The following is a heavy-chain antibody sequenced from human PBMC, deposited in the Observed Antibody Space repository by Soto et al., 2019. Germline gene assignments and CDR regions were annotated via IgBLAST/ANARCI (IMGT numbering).Heavy chain of an antibody. CDR2: ISGDGGNT. J-gene: IGHJ4*02. CDR1: GFTFSSCA. CDR3: AVIAAHFDY. V-gene: IGHV3-23*01. Sequence: PGGSLRLSCAASGFTFSSCAMSWVRQAPGKGLEWVSAISGDGGNTYYIDSVKGRFTISRDNSKNTLYLQMNSLRAEDTAVYYCAVIAAHFDYWGQGTLVTVSS. D-gene: IGHD2-15*01.